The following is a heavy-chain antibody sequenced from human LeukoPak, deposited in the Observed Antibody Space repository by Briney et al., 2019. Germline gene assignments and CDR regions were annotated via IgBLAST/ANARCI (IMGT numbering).Heavy chain of an antibody. J-gene: IGHJ4*02. CDR3: ARATYGSGSYYLVNFDY. D-gene: IGHD3-10*01. Sequence: SETLSLTCTVSADSIRNFYWNWIRQSPGKGLEWIGYIYQSGNTNYNPSLKRRLTMSIDTSKNQFSLNLSSVTAADTAVYYCARATYGSGSYYLVNFDYWGQGALVTVSS. CDR1: ADSIRNFY. V-gene: IGHV4-59*01. CDR2: IYQSGNT.